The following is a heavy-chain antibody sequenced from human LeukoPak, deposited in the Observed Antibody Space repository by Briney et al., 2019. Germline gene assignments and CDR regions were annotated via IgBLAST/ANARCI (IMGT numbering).Heavy chain of an antibody. Sequence: PGGSLRLSCAASGFTFTNYAMSWVRQAPGKGLEWASSISGSGDSTYYADSVKGRFTISRDNSENTLYLQMNSLRAVDTAVYYCARRAASATLDYWGQGTLVTVSS. V-gene: IGHV3-23*01. D-gene: IGHD6-25*01. CDR3: ARRAASATLDY. J-gene: IGHJ4*02. CDR1: GFTFTNYA. CDR2: ISGSGDST.